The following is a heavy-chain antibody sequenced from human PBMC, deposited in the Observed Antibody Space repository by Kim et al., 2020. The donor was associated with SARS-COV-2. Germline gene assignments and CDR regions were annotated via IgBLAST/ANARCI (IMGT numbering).Heavy chain of an antibody. Sequence: SETLSLTCTVSGGSVSSGSYYWIWIRQPPGKGLEWIGYIYYSGSTNYNPSLKSRVTISVDTSKNQFSLKLSSVTAAVTAVYYCAREGRYCSSTSCYEVDPWGQGTLVTVSS. CDR3: AREGRYCSSTSCYEVDP. V-gene: IGHV4-61*01. D-gene: IGHD2-2*01. CDR1: GGSVSSGSYY. CDR2: IYYSGST. J-gene: IGHJ5*02.